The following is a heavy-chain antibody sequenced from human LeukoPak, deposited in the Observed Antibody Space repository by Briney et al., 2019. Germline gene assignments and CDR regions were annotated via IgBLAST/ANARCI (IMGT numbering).Heavy chain of an antibody. CDR3: ARGGGSSSLNKFDY. D-gene: IGHD6-6*01. CDR2: IYYSGST. J-gene: IGHJ4*02. Sequence: SETLSLTCTVSGGSISSYYWNWIRQPPGKGLEWIGYIYYSGSTNYNPSLESRVTISVDTSKNQFFLNLSSVTSADTAVYYCARGGGSSSLNKFDYWGQGTLVTVSS. V-gene: IGHV4-59*01. CDR1: GGSISSYY.